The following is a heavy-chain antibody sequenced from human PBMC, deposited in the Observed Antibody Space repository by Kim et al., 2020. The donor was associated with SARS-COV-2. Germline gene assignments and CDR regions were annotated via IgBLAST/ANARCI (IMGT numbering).Heavy chain of an antibody. J-gene: IGHJ4*02. D-gene: IGHD3-16*01. CDR1: GFIFSSQW. CDR2: INQGGSTI. CDR3: ASFSLG. V-gene: IGHV3-7*01. Sequence: GGSLRLSCEASGFIFSSQWMNWVRQAPGKGLEWVASINQGGSTIYYLDSVKGRFTISRDDAKNSLFLQMNSLRADDTGVYYCASFSLGRGQGTQVTVS.